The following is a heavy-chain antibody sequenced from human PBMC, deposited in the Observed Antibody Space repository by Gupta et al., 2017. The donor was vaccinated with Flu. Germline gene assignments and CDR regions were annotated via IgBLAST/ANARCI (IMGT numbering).Heavy chain of an antibody. V-gene: IGHV3-33*08. J-gene: IGHJ3*02. CDR3: AREFTMSYFDI. CDR2: IWYDGSNK. Sequence: QVQLVESGGGVVQPGRPLRLPCAASGCTFGRYGMHWVRQAPGKGLEWVAVIWYDGSNKYYADSVKGRFTISRDNSKNTLYLQMTILRAEDTAVYYCAREFTMSYFDIWGQGTIVTGSS. D-gene: IGHD3-22*01. CDR1: GCTFGRYG.